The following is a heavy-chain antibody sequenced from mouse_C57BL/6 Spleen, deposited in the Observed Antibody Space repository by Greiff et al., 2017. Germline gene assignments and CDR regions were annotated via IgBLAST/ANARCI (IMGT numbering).Heavy chain of an antibody. CDR3: TDSGAY. V-gene: IGHV14-1*01. CDR2: IDPEDGDT. J-gene: IGHJ3*01. CDR1: GFNIKDYY. D-gene: IGHD1-3*01. Sequence: VQLQQSGAELVRPGASVKLSCTASGFNIKDYYMHWVKQRPEQGLEWIGRIDPEDGDTEYAPKFQGKATMTADPSSNTAYLQLSSRTSEDTAVYYCTDSGAYWGQGTLVTVSA.